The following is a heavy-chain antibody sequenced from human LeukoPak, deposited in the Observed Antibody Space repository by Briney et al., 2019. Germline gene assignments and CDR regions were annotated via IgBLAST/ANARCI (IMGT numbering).Heavy chain of an antibody. CDR1: GGTFSSYA. D-gene: IGHD2-15*01. CDR2: IIPIFGTA. V-gene: IGHV1-69*06. CDR3: ARDQDIVVVVAAAFDY. Sequence: SVKVSCKASGGTFSSYAISWVRQAPGQGLEWMGGIIPIFGTANYAQKFQGRVTITADKSTSTAYMELSSLRSEDTAVYYCARDQDIVVVVAAAFDYWGQGTLVTVSS. J-gene: IGHJ4*02.